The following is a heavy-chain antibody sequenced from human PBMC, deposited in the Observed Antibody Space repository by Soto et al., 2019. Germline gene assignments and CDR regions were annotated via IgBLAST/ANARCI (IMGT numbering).Heavy chain of an antibody. CDR2: IYYSGST. CDR3: ARGGYCSGASCAYMGHYYYYGMDV. CDR1: GGSISNYY. D-gene: IGHD2-15*01. J-gene: IGHJ6*02. V-gene: IGHV4-59*08. Sequence: PSETLSLTCIVSGGSISNYYWSWIRQPPGKGLEWIGYIYYSGSTNYNPSLQSRVTISVDTSKNQFSLKLSSVTAADTAMYYCARGGYCSGASCAYMGHYYYYGMDVWGQGTTVTVSS.